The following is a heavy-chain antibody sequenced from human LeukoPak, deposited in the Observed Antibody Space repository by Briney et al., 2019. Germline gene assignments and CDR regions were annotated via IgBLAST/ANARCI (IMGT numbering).Heavy chain of an antibody. CDR3: ARDENSSGYHSSFDY. D-gene: IGHD3-22*01. V-gene: IGHV3-30-3*01. CDR2: ISYDGSNK. CDR1: GFTFSSYA. Sequence: GGSLRLSCAASGFTFSSYAMHWVRQAPGKGLEWVAVISYDGSNKYYADSVKGRFTISRDNSKNTLYLQMNSLRAEDTAVYYCARDENSSGYHSSFDYWGQGTLVTVSS. J-gene: IGHJ4*02.